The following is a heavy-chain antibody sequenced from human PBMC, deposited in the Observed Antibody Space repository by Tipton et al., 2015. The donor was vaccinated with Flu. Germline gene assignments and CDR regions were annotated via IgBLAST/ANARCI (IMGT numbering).Heavy chain of an antibody. V-gene: IGHV3-48*03. D-gene: IGHD4-17*01. J-gene: IGHJ4*02. Sequence: SLRLSCVISGFTFSTSEMNWVRQAPGKGLEWVSSISASGSTIYYADSVKGRFTISRDNAKNLLYLQMNSLRAEDTAVYYCARDTYYGDPFDYWGQGTLVTVSS. CDR3: ARDTYYGDPFDY. CDR1: GFTFSTSE. CDR2: ISASGSTI.